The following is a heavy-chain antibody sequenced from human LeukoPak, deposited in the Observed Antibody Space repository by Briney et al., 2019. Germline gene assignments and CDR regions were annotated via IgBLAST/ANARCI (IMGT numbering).Heavy chain of an antibody. D-gene: IGHD3-10*01. CDR2: ISWNRDI. CDR3: AKELDGSGTFGAAGH. CDR1: GFTFDDYA. Sequence: GRSLRLSCVASGFTFDDYAMHWVRQAPGKGLEWVAGISWNRDIGYADSVKGRFTISRDNAKSSLYLQMNSLRPDDTALYYCAKELDGSGTFGAAGHWGQGTLVTVSS. V-gene: IGHV3-9*01. J-gene: IGHJ4*02.